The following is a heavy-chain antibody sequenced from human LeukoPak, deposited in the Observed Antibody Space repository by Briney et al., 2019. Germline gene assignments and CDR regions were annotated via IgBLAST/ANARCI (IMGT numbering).Heavy chain of an antibody. D-gene: IGHD2-15*01. J-gene: IGHJ4*02. CDR1: AFTSNSYT. Sequence: GCLILSWAPSAFTSNSYTMNWVRQAPGERLGWISYLSRTGTTLYYEDSVKRRFTIYSGHDQNSLYLEVNSMRSEDPGLYFCERDLGSGQHGLLVWGRGTLLTV. CDR2: LSRTGTTL. CDR3: ERDLGSGQHGLLV. V-gene: IGHV3-48*01.